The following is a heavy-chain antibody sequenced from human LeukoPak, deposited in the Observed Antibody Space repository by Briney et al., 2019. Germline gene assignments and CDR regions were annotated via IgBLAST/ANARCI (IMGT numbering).Heavy chain of an antibody. D-gene: IGHD3-3*01. CDR1: GYSFTGYY. CDR3: ARVKGRVFGVITTKERYFGY. J-gene: IGHJ4*02. CDR2: INPNSGVS. Sequence: GASVKVSCKASGYSFTGYYIHWVRQAPGQGLEWMGWINPNSGVSNYAQKFRGRVTMTRDTSISTAYMELSRLTSDDTAVYYCARVKGRVFGVITTKERYFGYWGQGTLVTVSS. V-gene: IGHV1-2*02.